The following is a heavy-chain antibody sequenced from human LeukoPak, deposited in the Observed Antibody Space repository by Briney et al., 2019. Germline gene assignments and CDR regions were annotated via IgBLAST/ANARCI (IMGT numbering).Heavy chain of an antibody. Sequence: SETLSLTCTVSGGSISSGSYYWSWIWQPAGKGLEWIGRIYTSGSTNYNPSLKSRVTISVDTSKNQFSLKLSSVTAADTAVYYCARDGPSGSFDYWGQGTLVTVSS. CDR2: IYTSGST. CDR1: GGSISSGSYY. CDR3: ARDGPSGSFDY. J-gene: IGHJ4*02. D-gene: IGHD3-10*01. V-gene: IGHV4-61*02.